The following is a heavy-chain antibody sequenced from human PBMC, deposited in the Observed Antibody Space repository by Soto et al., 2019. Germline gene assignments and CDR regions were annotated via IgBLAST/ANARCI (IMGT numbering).Heavy chain of an antibody. V-gene: IGHV3-21*01. J-gene: IGHJ4*01. CDR2: ISSSSSYI. CDR3: ATDWELKDY. CDR1: GFTFSSYS. D-gene: IGHD3-10*01. Sequence: GGSLRLSCAASGFTFSSYSMSWVRQAPGKGLEWVSSISSSSSYIYYAESVKGRFTISRDNAKNSLYLQMNSLRAEDTAVYYCATDWELKDYWGQEPWSPSPQ.